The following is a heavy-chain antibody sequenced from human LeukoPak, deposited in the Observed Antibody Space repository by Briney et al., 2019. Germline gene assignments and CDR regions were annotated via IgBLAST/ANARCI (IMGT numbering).Heavy chain of an antibody. Sequence: GGSLRLSCAASGFTFSNAWMSWVRQAPGKGLEWVGRIKSKTDGGTTDYAAPVKGRFTISRDDSKNTLYLQMNSLKTEDTAVYYCTTDRATCGGVCFDYWGQGTLVTVSS. J-gene: IGHJ4*02. CDR3: TTDRATCGGVCFDY. D-gene: IGHD2-21*02. CDR2: IKSKTDGGTT. CDR1: GFTFSNAW. V-gene: IGHV3-15*01.